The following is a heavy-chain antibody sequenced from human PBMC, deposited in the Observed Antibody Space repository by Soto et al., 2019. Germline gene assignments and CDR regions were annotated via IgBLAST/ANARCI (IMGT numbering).Heavy chain of an antibody. Sequence: PGGSLRLSCAASGFTFSSYSMNWVRQAPGKGLEWVSSISSSSSYIYYADSVKGRFTISRDNAKNSLYLQMNSLRAEDTAVYYCARDTNKWELLFCFLYWGQGTLVTVSS. CDR1: GFTFSSYS. V-gene: IGHV3-21*01. CDR3: ARDTNKWELLFCFLY. CDR2: ISSSSSYI. D-gene: IGHD1-26*01. J-gene: IGHJ4*02.